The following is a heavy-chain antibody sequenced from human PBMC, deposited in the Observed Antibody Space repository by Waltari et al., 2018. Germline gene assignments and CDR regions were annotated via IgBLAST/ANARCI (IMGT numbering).Heavy chain of an antibody. V-gene: IGHV4-30-2*01. CDR1: GDSISSGPYA. Sequence: QLQVQESGSGLVKPSQTLSLTCAVSGDSISSGPYAWSWIRQPPGKGLEWIGYISHSGNLDNNPSLKSRVTMSVDRSKKQFSLKLSSVTAADTAVYYCAVSGSYPGRDYWGQGTLVTVSS. D-gene: IGHD1-26*01. CDR2: ISHSGNL. CDR3: AVSGSYPGRDY. J-gene: IGHJ4*02.